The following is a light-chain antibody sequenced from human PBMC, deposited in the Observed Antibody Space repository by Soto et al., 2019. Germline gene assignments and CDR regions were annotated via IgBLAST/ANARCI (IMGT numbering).Light chain of an antibody. CDR2: SNH. J-gene: IGLJ2*01. V-gene: IGLV1-44*01. CDR1: RSNIGSNT. Sequence: QPVLTQPPSASGTPGQRVTISCSGSRSNIGSNTVNWYQQLPGTAPKLLIYSNHRRPSGVPDRFSGSKSGTSASLAISGLQSADEADYYCAAWDDSLNGPVFGGGTKLTVL. CDR3: AAWDDSLNGPV.